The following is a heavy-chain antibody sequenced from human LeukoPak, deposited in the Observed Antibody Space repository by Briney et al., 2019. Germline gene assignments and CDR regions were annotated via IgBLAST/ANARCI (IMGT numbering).Heavy chain of an antibody. CDR2: ISDSGGGT. Sequence: GGPLRLSCAASGFIFSNYAMTWVRQAPETGLKWVSSISDSGGGTHYADSVKGRFTISRDNSKNTLYLQMNSLRAEDTAVYYCAQSGRYWYFDLWGRGTLVTVSS. V-gene: IGHV3-23*01. D-gene: IGHD3-10*01. CDR3: AQSGRYWYFDL. CDR1: GFIFSNYA. J-gene: IGHJ2*01.